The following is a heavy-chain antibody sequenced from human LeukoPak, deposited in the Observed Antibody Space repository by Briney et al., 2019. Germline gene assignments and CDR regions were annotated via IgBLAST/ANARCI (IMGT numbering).Heavy chain of an antibody. CDR2: IYYSGST. V-gene: IGHV4-39*01. J-gene: IGHJ4*02. Sequence: SETLSLTCTVSGGSISSSSYYWGWIRQPPGKGLEWIGSIYYSGSTYYNPSLKSRVTISVDTSKNQFSLKLSSVTAADTAVYYCARGGPAFGITMVRGVIKTLDYWGQGTLVTVSS. D-gene: IGHD3-10*01. CDR1: GGSISSSSYY. CDR3: ARGGPAFGITMVRGVIKTLDY.